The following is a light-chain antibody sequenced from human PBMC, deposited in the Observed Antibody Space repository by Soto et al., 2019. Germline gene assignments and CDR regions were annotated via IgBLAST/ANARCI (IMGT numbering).Light chain of an antibody. CDR2: SAS. V-gene: IGKV3-20*01. Sequence: EVVLTQSPGTRSLSPGERVTLSCRASQSVASSYLAWYQQKPGRDPRILFYSASSRATGIHDRFSGSRSGTDFTLTMSRREPEDFAVDYCHHFGGVPEKFGPGTHVE. J-gene: IGKJ1*01. CDR1: QSVASSY. CDR3: HHFGGVPEK.